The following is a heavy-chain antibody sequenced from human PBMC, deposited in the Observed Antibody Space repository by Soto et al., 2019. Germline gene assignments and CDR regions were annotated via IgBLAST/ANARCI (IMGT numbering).Heavy chain of an antibody. CDR2: IYYYGST. D-gene: IGHD2-21*02. CDR3: ARVCGGDCHYGMDV. J-gene: IGHJ6*02. CDR1: GGSISSGGYY. V-gene: IGHV4-31*01. Sequence: QVQLQESGPGLVKPSQTLSLTCTVSGGSISSGGYYWSWIRQHPGKGLEWIGYIYYYGSTYYNPSLKSQVTISVDTSRNQFSLKLSSVTAADTAVYYCARVCGGDCHYGMDVWGQGTTVTVSS.